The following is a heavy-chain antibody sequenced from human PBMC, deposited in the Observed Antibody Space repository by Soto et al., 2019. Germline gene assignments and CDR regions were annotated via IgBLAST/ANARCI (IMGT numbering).Heavy chain of an antibody. D-gene: IGHD6-13*01. V-gene: IGHV1-18*04. J-gene: IGHJ6*04. Sequence: GASVKVSCKASGYTFTSYGISWVRQAPGQGLEWMGWISAYNGNTNYAQKLQGRVTMTTDTSTSTAYMELRSLRSDDTAVYYCARGDSSSWYYYYGTDVWGKGTTVTVSS. CDR3: ARGDSSSWYYYYGTDV. CDR1: GYTFTSYG. CDR2: ISAYNGNT.